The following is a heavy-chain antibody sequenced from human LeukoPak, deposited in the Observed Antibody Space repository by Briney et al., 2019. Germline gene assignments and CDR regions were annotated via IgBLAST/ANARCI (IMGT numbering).Heavy chain of an antibody. D-gene: IGHD3-22*01. Sequence: SVKVSCKASGYTFTSYYMHWVRQAPGQGLEWMGRIIPILGIANYAQKFQGRVTITADKSTSTAYMELSSLRSEDTAVYYCARDRYYYDSSGYSMDGMDVWGQGTTVTVSS. CDR2: IIPILGIA. CDR1: GYTFTSYY. J-gene: IGHJ6*02. V-gene: IGHV1-69*04. CDR3: ARDRYYYDSSGYSMDGMDV.